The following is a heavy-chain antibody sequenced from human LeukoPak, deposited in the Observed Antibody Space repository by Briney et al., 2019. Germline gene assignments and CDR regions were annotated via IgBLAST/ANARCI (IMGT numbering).Heavy chain of an antibody. V-gene: IGHV4-59*01. CDR2: ISYTGST. J-gene: IGHJ5*02. CDR3: ARDDYRGVTNFDP. CDR1: GGSISPYF. Sequence: PSETLSLTCTVSGGSISPYFWSWIRQAPGKGLEWIGYISYTGSTNYNPSFKSRVTISVDTSKNQFSLQLSSVTAADTAVYYCARDDYRGVTNFDPWGQGTLVTVSS. D-gene: IGHD3-10*01.